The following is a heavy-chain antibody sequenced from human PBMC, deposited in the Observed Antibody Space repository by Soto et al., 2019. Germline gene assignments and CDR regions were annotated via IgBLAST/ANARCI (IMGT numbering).Heavy chain of an antibody. CDR1: GYTFTSYA. D-gene: IGHD3-10*01. CDR2: INAGNGNT. J-gene: IGHJ3*02. CDR3: AYEGGGSGNDAFDI. V-gene: IGHV1-3*01. Sequence: ASVNVPCKASGYTFTSYAMHWVRQAPGQRLEWMGWINAGNGNTKYSQKFQGRVTITRDTSASTAYMELSSLRSEDTAVYYCAYEGGGSGNDAFDIWGQGTMVTVSS.